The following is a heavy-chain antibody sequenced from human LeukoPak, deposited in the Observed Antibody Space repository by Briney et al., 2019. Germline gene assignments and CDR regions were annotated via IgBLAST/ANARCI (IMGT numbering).Heavy chain of an antibody. CDR1: GVTFGDYA. CDR2: ISYDGSNK. Sequence: GGSLRLSCTTSGVTFGDYAMSWVRQAPGKGLEWVAVISYDGSNKYYADSVKGRFTISRDNAKNTLYLQMNSLRAEDTAVYYCARDLTAVAPFDYWGQGTLVTVSS. CDR3: ARDLTAVAPFDY. J-gene: IGHJ4*02. D-gene: IGHD6-19*01. V-gene: IGHV3-30*04.